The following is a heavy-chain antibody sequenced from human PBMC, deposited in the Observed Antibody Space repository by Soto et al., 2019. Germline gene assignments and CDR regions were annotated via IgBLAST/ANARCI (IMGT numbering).Heavy chain of an antibody. CDR1: GFRLSDFA. D-gene: IGHD4-17*01. Sequence: QVQLVESGGGVVQPGKSLRLSCAASGFRLSDFAMQWVRQAPGKGLEWVAAISYDGSKKYFADSVKGFTISRDNSNNTLYLQMNSLRPDDTAVYHCASPDGDFDPYLDYWGPGTLVTVSS. J-gene: IGHJ4*02. CDR2: ISYDGSKK. V-gene: IGHV3-30-3*01. CDR3: ASPDGDFDPYLDY.